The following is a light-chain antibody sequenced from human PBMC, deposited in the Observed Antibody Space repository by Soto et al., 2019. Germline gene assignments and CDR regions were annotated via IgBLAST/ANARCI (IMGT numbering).Light chain of an antibody. CDR3: CSYAGRSTYV. V-gene: IGLV2-23*02. Sequence: QSALTQPASVSGSPGQSITISCTGTSTDVGIYKLVSWYQQHPAKAPKLMTSEVSKRPSGVSGRFSGSESGSTASLTISGLQPEDEAYYYCCSYAGRSTYVFGTGTKVTVL. J-gene: IGLJ1*01. CDR2: EVS. CDR1: STDVGIYKL.